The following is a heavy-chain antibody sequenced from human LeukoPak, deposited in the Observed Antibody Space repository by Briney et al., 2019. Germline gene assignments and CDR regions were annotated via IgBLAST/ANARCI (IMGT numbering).Heavy chain of an antibody. Sequence: SETLSLTCTVSGYSISSGYYWGWIRQPPGKGLEWIGSIYHSGSTYYNPSLKSRVTISVDTSKNQFSLKLSSVTAADTAVYYCARIPATANYYDSSGYFDYWGQGTLVTVSS. CDR3: ARIPATANYYDSSGYFDY. D-gene: IGHD3-22*01. V-gene: IGHV4-38-2*02. J-gene: IGHJ4*02. CDR1: GYSISSGYY. CDR2: IYHSGST.